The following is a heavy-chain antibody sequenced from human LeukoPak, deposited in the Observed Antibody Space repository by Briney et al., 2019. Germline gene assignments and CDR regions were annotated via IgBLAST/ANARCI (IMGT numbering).Heavy chain of an antibody. CDR3: ARSPGYSGYDL. V-gene: IGHV4-59*08. CDR1: GGSISSYY. Sequence: SETLSLTCTVSGGSISSYYWCWIRQPPGKGLEWIGYIYYSGSTNYNPSLKSRVTISVDTSKNQFSLKLSSVTAADTAVYYCARSPGYSGYDLWGQGTLVTVSS. J-gene: IGHJ4*02. D-gene: IGHD5-12*01. CDR2: IYYSGST.